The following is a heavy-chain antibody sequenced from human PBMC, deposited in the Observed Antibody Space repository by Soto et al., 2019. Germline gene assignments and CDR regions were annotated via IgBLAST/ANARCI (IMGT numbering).Heavy chain of an antibody. CDR1: GYPVTAYY. Sequence: QLHLVQSGAVVKKPGASVTVSCSASGYPVTAYYMHWVRQAPGRGLEWMGGINPATGAAKYTQAFRGRVTMTRDTPTCTVFMELSGRTSEDTAGFYWARGGGVGVAGSAAFDTWGQGTLVTVSS. CDR3: ARGGGVGVAGSAAFDT. D-gene: IGHD3-3*01. V-gene: IGHV1-2*02. CDR2: INPATGAA. J-gene: IGHJ3*02.